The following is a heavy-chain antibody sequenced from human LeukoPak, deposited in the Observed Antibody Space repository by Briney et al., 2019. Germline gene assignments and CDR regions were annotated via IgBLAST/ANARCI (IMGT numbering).Heavy chain of an antibody. CDR1: GFDFTAYG. CDR2: IYPGGSNG. J-gene: IGHJ4*02. V-gene: IGHV5-51*01. CDR3: ARLFPTAWFGF. D-gene: IGHD3-3*01. Sequence: GESLKISCKCSGFDFTAYGIAWVRQMPGKGLEWMGNIYPGGSNGRYSPSFQGQVTMSADKSITTVYLQWSSLKASDTAMYYCARLFPTAWFGFWGQGSLVTVSS.